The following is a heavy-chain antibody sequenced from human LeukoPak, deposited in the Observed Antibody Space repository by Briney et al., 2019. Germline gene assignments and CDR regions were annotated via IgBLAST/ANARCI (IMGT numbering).Heavy chain of an antibody. CDR2: ISSGGNS. Sequence: GGSMRLSWAFAGFTVDSNYMTWVSPAPGEGRGWVSAISSGGNSFYEDSVKGRFTISRDNSKNTLYLQRNNLRAEDTAVYYCATDSTTVPGRDYWGQGALVTVSS. CDR3: ATDSTTVPGRDY. D-gene: IGHD6-19*01. J-gene: IGHJ4*02. V-gene: IGHV3-66*01. CDR1: GFTVDSNY.